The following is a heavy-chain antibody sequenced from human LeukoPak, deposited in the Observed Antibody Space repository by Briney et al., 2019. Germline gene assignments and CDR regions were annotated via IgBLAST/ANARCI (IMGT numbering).Heavy chain of an antibody. CDR1: GFTFSSYA. CDR2: ISGSGGST. D-gene: IGHD3-22*01. CDR3: AKVAYYDSSGYSYFDY. V-gene: IGHV3-23*01. J-gene: IGHJ4*03. Sequence: GGSLRLSCAASGFTFSSYAMSWVRQAPGKGLEWVSAISGSGGSTYYADSVKGRFTISRDNSKNTLYLQMNSLRAEDTAVYYCAKVAYYDSSGYSYFDYWGQGTTVTVSS.